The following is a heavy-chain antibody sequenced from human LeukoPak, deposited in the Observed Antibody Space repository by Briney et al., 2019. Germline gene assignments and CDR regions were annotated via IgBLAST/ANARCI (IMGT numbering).Heavy chain of an antibody. CDR2: INPNSGGT. D-gene: IGHD1-26*01. CDR3: ARDPGELPLFLFDY. V-gene: IGHV1-2*02. Sequence: ASVKVSCKASGYTFTCYYMHWVRQAPGQGLEWMGWINPNSGGTNYAQKFQGRVTMTRDTSISTAYMELSRLRSDDTAVYYCARDPGELPLFLFDYWGQGTLVIVSS. J-gene: IGHJ4*02. CDR1: GYTFTCYY.